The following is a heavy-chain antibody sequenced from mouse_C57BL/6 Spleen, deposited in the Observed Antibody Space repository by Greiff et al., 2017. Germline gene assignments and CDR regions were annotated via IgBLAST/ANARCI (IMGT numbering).Heavy chain of an antibody. D-gene: IGHD2-5*01. Sequence: VQLQQSGPELVKPGASVKISCKASGYSFTDYNMNWVKQSNGKSLEWIGVINPNYGTTSYNQKFKGKATLTVDQSSSTAYMQLNILTSEDSAFYYCAREPYYSNYPLAMDYWGQGTSVTVSS. J-gene: IGHJ4*01. V-gene: IGHV1-39*01. CDR1: GYSFTDYN. CDR3: AREPYYSNYPLAMDY. CDR2: INPNYGTT.